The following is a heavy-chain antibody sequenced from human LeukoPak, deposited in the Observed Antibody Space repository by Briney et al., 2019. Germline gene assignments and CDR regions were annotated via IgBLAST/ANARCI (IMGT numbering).Heavy chain of an antibody. V-gene: IGHV4-34*01. D-gene: IGHD3-22*01. CDR2: INHSGST. CDR1: GGSFSGYY. CDR3: ARRPGYYYDSSGYYPKAMDV. Sequence: SETLSLTCAVYGGSFSGYYWSWIRQPPGKGLEWIGEINHSGSTNYNPSLKSRVTISVDTSKNQFSLKLSSVTAADTAVYYCARRPGYYYDSSGYYPKAMDVWSKGTTVTVSS. J-gene: IGHJ6*03.